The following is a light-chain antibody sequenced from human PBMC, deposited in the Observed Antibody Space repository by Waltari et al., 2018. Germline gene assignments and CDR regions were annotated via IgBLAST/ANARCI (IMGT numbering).Light chain of an antibody. V-gene: IGKV4-1*01. CDR1: QSLSYRYNNRNY. Sequence: DIVMSQSPDSLAVPLGERATIQCRSSQSLSYRYNNRNYLAWYQQRPGQPPKLLIYWASLRESGVPDRFSGSGSGTDFTLTISSLQAEDVAIYYCHQYYTTPFTFGPGTTVDIK. J-gene: IGKJ3*01. CDR3: HQYYTTPFT. CDR2: WAS.